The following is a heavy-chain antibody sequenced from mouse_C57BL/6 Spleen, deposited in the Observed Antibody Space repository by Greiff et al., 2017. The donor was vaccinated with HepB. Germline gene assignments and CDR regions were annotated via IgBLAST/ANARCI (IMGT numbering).Heavy chain of an antibody. V-gene: IGHV5-6*01. CDR1: GFTFSSYG. J-gene: IGHJ4*01. Sequence: EVQGVESGGDLVKPGGSLKISCAASGFTFSSYGLSWVRQTTDKRLEWVATISSGGSYTYYPDSVKGRFTISRDNAKNTLYLQMSSLKAEDTAMYYCARHPDYYAMDYWGQGTSVTVSS. CDR2: ISSGGSYT. CDR3: ARHPDYYAMDY.